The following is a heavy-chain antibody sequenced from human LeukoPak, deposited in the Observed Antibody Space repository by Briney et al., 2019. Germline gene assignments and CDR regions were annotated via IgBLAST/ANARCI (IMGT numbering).Heavy chain of an antibody. CDR1: GFTFSNFG. J-gene: IGHJ5*02. V-gene: IGHV3-33*01. Sequence: GGSLRLSCAASGFTFSNFGMHWVRQAPGEGLEWVAVIWYDGSSKYYADSVKGRFTISRGDSKNMLYLQMNSLRGEDTAVYYCARGLTSLNWLDPWGQGTLVTVSS. CDR2: IWYDGSSK. CDR3: ARGLTSLNWLDP.